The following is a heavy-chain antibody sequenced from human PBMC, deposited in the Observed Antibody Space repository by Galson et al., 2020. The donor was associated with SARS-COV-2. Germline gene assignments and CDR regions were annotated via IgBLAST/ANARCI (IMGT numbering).Heavy chain of an antibody. Sequence: SVKVSCKASGGTFSSYAISWVRQAPGQGLEWMGGIIPIFGTANYAQKFQGRVTITADESTSTAYMELSSLRSEDTAVYYCGRGGGSSSDAVYYYYYMDVGGKGTTVTVSS. CDR1: GGTFSSYA. D-gene: IGHD6-6*01. V-gene: IGHV1-69*13. CDR2: IIPIFGTA. CDR3: GRGGGSSSDAVYYYYYMDV. J-gene: IGHJ6*03.